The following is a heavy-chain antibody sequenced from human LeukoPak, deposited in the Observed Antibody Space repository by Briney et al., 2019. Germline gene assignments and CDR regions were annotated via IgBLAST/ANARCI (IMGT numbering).Heavy chain of an antibody. D-gene: IGHD5-12*01. Sequence: PSETLSLTCTVSGGSISSYYWSWIRQPPGKGLEWIGYIYYSGSTNYNPSLKSRVTISVDTSKNQFSLKPSSVTAADTAVYYCARQGGYVSWFDPWGQGTLVTVSS. CDR3: ARQGGYVSWFDP. CDR1: GGSISSYY. J-gene: IGHJ5*02. CDR2: IYYSGST. V-gene: IGHV4-59*08.